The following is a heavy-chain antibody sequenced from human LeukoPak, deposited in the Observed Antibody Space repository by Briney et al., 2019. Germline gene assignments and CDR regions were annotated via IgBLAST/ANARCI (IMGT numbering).Heavy chain of an antibody. D-gene: IGHD3-10*01. V-gene: IGHV4-38-2*02. CDR1: GYSISSGYY. CDR3: ARDGENSGY. Sequence: PSETLSLTCTVSGYSISSGYYWGWIRQPPGKGPEWIGSIYHSGSTYYNPSLKSRVTISVDTSKNQFSLKLSSVTAADTAVYYCARDGENSGYWGQGTLVTVSS. J-gene: IGHJ4*02. CDR2: IYHSGST.